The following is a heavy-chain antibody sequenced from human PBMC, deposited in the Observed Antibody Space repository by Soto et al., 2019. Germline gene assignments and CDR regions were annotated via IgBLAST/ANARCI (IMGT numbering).Heavy chain of an antibody. Sequence: QVQLVQSGAEVKKPGASVKVSCKASGYTFTSYYMHWVRQAPGQGLEWMGIINPSGGSTSYAQKFQGRVTMTRDTSTSTVYMELSSLRSKDTAVYYCARDARDYYDPSYAFDIWGQGTMVTVSS. J-gene: IGHJ3*02. V-gene: IGHV1-46*01. CDR1: GYTFTSYY. CDR2: INPSGGST. CDR3: ARDARDYYDPSYAFDI. D-gene: IGHD3-3*01.